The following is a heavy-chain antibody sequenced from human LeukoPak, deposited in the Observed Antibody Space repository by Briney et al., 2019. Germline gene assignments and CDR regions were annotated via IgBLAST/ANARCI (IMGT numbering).Heavy chain of an antibody. Sequence: ASVNVSCKASGYIFITYYIHWVRQAPGQGLEWVGMINPAGGRTVYAQKFQGRVTMSTDTSTSTVSMELSSLRSEDTAVYYCARGDGDDYYYYMDVWGKGTTVTVSS. V-gene: IGHV1-46*01. D-gene: IGHD3-10*01. CDR1: GYIFITYY. J-gene: IGHJ6*03. CDR2: INPAGGRT. CDR3: ARGDGDDYYYYMDV.